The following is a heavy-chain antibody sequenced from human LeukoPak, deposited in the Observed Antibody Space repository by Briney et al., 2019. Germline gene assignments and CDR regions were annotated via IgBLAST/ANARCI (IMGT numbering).Heavy chain of an antibody. CDR2: IYSGGTT. D-gene: IGHD3-22*01. Sequence: TGGSLRLPCAASGFTVSSNYMSWVRQAPGKGLEWVSVIYSGGTTYYADSVRGRFTISRDNSKNTLYLQMNSLRAEDTAVYYCARIYASSGYYFLDYWGQGTLVTVSS. V-gene: IGHV3-53*01. CDR1: GFTVSSNY. J-gene: IGHJ4*02. CDR3: ARIYASSGYYFLDY.